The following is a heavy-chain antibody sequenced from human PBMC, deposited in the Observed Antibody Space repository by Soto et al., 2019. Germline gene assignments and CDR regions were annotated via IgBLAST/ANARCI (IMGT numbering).Heavy chain of an antibody. CDR3: TRDFQGPLDYGMDV. CDR2: VKYDGSQT. D-gene: IGHD1-1*01. Sequence: LRLSCADSGFTFSSYWMGWVRQAPGKGLEWVANVKYDGSQTYYVGSVKGRFTISRDNAKNSLYLQMNSLRAEDTAVYYCTRDFQGPLDYGMDVWGQGTTVTVSS. J-gene: IGHJ6*02. V-gene: IGHV3-7*01. CDR1: GFTFSSYW.